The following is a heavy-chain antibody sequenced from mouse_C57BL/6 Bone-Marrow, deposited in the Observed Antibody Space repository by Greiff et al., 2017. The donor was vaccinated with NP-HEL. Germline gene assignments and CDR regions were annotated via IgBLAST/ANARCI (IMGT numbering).Heavy chain of an antibody. CDR2: INYDGSST. J-gene: IGHJ2*01. V-gene: IGHV5-16*01. CDR3: AREATGAYFDY. Sequence: EVKLMESEGGLVQPGSSMKLSCTASGFTFSDYYMAWVRQVPEKGLEWVANINYDGSSTCYLDSLKSRFILSRDNAKNILYLQMSSLKSEDTATYYWAREATGAYFDYWGQGTTLTVSS. D-gene: IGHD4-1*01. CDR1: GFTFSDYY.